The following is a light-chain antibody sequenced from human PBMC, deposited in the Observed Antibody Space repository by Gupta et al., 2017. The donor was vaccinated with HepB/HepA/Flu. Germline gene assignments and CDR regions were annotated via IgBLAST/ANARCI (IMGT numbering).Light chain of an antibody. CDR3: QQDNNWPRT. V-gene: IGKV3-15*01. CDR2: GAS. CDR1: QTVGRN. J-gene: IGKJ1*01. Sequence: ETVMTQFPATLSVSPGESATLSCRASQTVGRNLAWYQHKSGQAPVLLIYGASTRVTGVPDRFSGSGSKTEFTLTISSLQSEDLAIYYCQQDNNWPRTFGQGTRVEIE.